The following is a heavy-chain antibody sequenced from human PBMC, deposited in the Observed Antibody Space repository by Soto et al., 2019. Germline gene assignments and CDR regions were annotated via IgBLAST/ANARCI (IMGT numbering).Heavy chain of an antibody. J-gene: IGHJ6*02. V-gene: IGHV1-18*01. CDR1: GYTFTSYG. CDR2: MSAYNGNT. Sequence: ASVKVSCKASGYTFTSYGISWVRQAPGQGLEWRGWMSAYNGNTNYAQKLQGRLTMTTDTSTSTPCMDLRSLKSNDPAVYYCARDVRYMNYINTSCYNYYYGMDVWGQGTTVTVSS. D-gene: IGHD2-2*02. CDR3: ARDVRYMNYINTSCYNYYYGMDV.